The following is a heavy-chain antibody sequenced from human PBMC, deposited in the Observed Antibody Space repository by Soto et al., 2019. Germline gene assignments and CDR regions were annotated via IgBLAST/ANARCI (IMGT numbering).Heavy chain of an antibody. D-gene: IGHD2-2*01. CDR1: GYSFTAYW. J-gene: IGHJ4*02. V-gene: IGHV5-10-1*01. CDR3: TRRASSSFYHFDF. Sequence: PGESLKISCQASGYSFTAYWITWVRQMPGKGLEWMATIDPSDSYVDYSPSFRGHVTFSADRSITTVYLQWNSLKASDPAMYFCTRRASSSFYHFDFWGQGALVTVSS. CDR2: IDPSDSYV.